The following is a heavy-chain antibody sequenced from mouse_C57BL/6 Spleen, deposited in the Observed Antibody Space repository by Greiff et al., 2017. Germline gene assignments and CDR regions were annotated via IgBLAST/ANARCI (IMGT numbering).Heavy chain of an antibody. CDR1: GFTFSDYG. CDR3: ASPLITTVVATWYFDV. V-gene: IGHV5-17*01. Sequence: EVQGVESGGGLVKPGGSLKLSCAASGFTFSDYGMHWVRQAPEKGLEWVAYISSGSSTIYYADTVKGRFTISRDNAKNTLFLQMTSLRSEDTAMYYCASPLITTVVATWYFDVWGTGTTVTVSS. D-gene: IGHD1-1*01. J-gene: IGHJ1*03. CDR2: ISSGSSTI.